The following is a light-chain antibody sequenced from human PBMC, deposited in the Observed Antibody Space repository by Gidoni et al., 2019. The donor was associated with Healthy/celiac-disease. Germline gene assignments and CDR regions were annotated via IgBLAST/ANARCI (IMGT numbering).Light chain of an antibody. CDR3: AAWDDSLNGRV. V-gene: IGLV1-44*01. Sequence: QSVLTQPPSASRTPGQRVTISCSGSSSNIGSNTVNLYQQLPGTAPKLLIYSNNQRPSGVPDRFSGSKSGTSASLAISGLQSEDEADYYCAAWDDSLNGRVFGGGTKLTVL. CDR2: SNN. J-gene: IGLJ3*02. CDR1: SSNIGSNT.